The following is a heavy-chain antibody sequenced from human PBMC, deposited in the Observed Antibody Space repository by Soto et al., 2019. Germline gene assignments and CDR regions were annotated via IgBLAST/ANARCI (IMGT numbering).Heavy chain of an antibody. CDR1: GGTFSGYA. Sequence: GASVKVCCKASGGTFSGYAMSCVRQAPGQGLEWMGGFVPVYGEAIYAQKFQGRVTMTEDAPTDTAYMELSSLRSEDTAVYYCATGHIWGSYRYFDYWGQGTLLTVSS. D-gene: IGHD3-16*02. CDR2: FVPVYGEA. V-gene: IGHV1-69*13. J-gene: IGHJ4*02. CDR3: ATGHIWGSYRYFDY.